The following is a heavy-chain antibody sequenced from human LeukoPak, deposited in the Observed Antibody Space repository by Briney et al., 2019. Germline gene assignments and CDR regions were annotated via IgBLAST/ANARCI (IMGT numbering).Heavy chain of an antibody. CDR1: GFTFSSYA. CDR3: AKDQGDVVLLWFGESPGAFDI. D-gene: IGHD3-10*01. Sequence: GGSLRLSCAASGFTFSSYAMSWVRQAPGKGLEWVSAISGSGGSTYYADSVKGRFTISTDNSKNTLYLQMNSLRAEDTAVYYCAKDQGDVVLLWFGESPGAFDIWGQGTMVTVSS. CDR2: ISGSGGST. J-gene: IGHJ3*02. V-gene: IGHV3-23*01.